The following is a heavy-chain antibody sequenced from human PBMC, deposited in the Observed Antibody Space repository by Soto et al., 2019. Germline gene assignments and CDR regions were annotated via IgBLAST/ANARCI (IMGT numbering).Heavy chain of an antibody. CDR2: MYYGGRT. J-gene: IGHJ5*02. CDR1: GGSISSYY. V-gene: IGHV4-59*08. D-gene: IGHD2-15*01. Sequence: ETLSLTCTVSGGSISSYYWSWIRQPPGKGLEWIGYMYYGGRTNYNPSPKSRVTISVDTSKMQVSLKLSSVTAADTAVYFCARGTPSPLIVRSSRGPWFDPSGQGTLVTVSS. CDR3: ARGTPSPLIVRSSRGPWFDP.